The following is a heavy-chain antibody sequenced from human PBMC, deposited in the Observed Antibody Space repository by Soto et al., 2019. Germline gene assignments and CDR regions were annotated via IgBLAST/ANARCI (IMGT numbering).Heavy chain of an antibody. Sequence: GGSLRLSCAASGFTISTYSFTWVRQTPAKGLEWVSGISVTGDTTFYADSVKGRFTISRDISKNTVYLQMHSLRVEDTAVYFCAKWSGYGDLWGQGTLVTVSS. V-gene: IGHV3-23*01. CDR1: GFTISTYS. CDR2: ISVTGDTT. CDR3: AKWSGYGDL. J-gene: IGHJ4*02. D-gene: IGHD5-12*01.